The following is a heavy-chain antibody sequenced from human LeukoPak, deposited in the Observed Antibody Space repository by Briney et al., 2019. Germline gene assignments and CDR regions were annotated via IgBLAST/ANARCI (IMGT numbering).Heavy chain of an antibody. J-gene: IGHJ3*02. V-gene: IGHV1-18*01. CDR2: ISAYNGNT. D-gene: IGHD1-26*01. Sequence: GASVKVSCKASGYTFTSYGISWVRQAPGQGLEWMGWISAYNGNTNYAQKLQGRVTMTTDTSTSTAYMELRSLRSDDTAVYYCARVGWWELRGHDAFDIWGQGTMVSVSS. CDR1: GYTFTSYG. CDR3: ARVGWWELRGHDAFDI.